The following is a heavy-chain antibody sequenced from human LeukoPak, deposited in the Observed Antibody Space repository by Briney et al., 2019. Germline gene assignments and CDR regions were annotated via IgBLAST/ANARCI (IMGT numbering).Heavy chain of an antibody. CDR1: GGSFSGYY. J-gene: IGHJ3*02. V-gene: IGHV4-34*01. CDR2: INHSGST. Sequence: SETLSLTCAVYGGSFSGYYRSWIRQPPGKGLEWIGEINHSGSTNYNPSLKSRVTISVDTSKNQFSLKLSSVTAADTAVYYCARILRDAFDIWGQGTMVTVSS. CDR3: ARILRDAFDI. D-gene: IGHD2-21*02.